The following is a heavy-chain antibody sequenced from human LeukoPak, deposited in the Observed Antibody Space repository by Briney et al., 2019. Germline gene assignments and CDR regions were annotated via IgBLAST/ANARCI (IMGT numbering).Heavy chain of an antibody. D-gene: IGHD6-19*01. CDR2: ICNSSSYI. J-gene: IGHJ3*02. Sequence: GGSLRLSCAASGFTLSSYSINRGRPAPGKGLGGVSSICNSSSYIYYADSVKGRFTISRDNAKNSLYLQMNSLRAEDTAVYYCARDRRYSSGWYGVHDAFDIWGQGTMVTVSS. CDR3: ARDRRYSSGWYGVHDAFDI. CDR1: GFTLSSYS. V-gene: IGHV3-21*01.